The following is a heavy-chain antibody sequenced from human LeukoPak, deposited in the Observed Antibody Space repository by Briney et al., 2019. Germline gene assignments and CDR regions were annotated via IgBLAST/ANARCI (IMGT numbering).Heavy chain of an antibody. D-gene: IGHD6-6*01. CDR1: GYTFTDYY. CDR3: TRSPLGQLAIWDF. V-gene: IGHV1-2*02. J-gene: IGHJ4*02. Sequence: ASVKVSCKASGYTFTDYYIHWMRQAPGQGLDWVGWINPNSGVTNSAHKFQGRVTMTRDTSINTAYMEVSRLTFDDTAFYYCTRSPLGQLAIWDFWGQGTLVTVSP. CDR2: INPNSGVT.